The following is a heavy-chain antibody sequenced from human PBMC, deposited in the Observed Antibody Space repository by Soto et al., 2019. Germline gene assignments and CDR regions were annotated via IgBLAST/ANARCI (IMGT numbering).Heavy chain of an antibody. CDR2: IIPIFETA. CDR1: GGTFSSYA. Sequence: QVQLVQSGAEVKKPGSSVKVSCKASGGTFSSYAISWVRQAPGQWLEWMGGIIPIFETANYAQKFQDRVTITADKSKSTAYMELSSRRSEDTAVYYCARQYYGSGYYYGMGVWGQGTTVTFSS. CDR3: ARQYYGSGYYYGMGV. D-gene: IGHD3-10*01. V-gene: IGHV1-69*06. J-gene: IGHJ6*02.